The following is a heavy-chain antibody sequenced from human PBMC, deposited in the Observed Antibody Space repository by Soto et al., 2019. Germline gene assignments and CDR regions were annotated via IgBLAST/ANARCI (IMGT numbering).Heavy chain of an antibody. CDR1: GYTFTNYA. CDR2: VNAGNGNT. D-gene: IGHD1-7*01. V-gene: IGHV1-3*01. Sequence: QVQLVQSGAEVKKPGASVRVSCKASGYTFTNYAMHWVRQAPGQRLEWMGWVNAGNGNTKYSQRCQGRVTITRDTSARTAYMELSSLRSEDTATYSCARGPKSWNYFLSYFDYWGQGTLVTVSS. J-gene: IGHJ4*02. CDR3: ARGPKSWNYFLSYFDY.